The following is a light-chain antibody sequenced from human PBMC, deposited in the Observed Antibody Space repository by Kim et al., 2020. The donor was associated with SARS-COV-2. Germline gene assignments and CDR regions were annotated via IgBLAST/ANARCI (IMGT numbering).Light chain of an antibody. V-gene: IGLV1-40*01. CDR3: LSYASSLSGV. Sequence: GQNVTVACTGSSSNIGAGYEVHWYQQFPRTATKLLIYKNNNRPSGVPDRFSGSKSGTSASLAITALQAEDEAHYYGLSYASSLSGVFGGGTRLTVL. J-gene: IGLJ3*02. CDR1: SSNIGAGYE. CDR2: KNN.